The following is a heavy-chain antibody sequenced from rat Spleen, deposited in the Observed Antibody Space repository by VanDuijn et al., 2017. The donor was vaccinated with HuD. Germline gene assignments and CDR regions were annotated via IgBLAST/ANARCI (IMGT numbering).Heavy chain of an antibody. J-gene: IGHJ2*01. Sequence: EVQLVESGGGLAQPGRSLKLSCAASGFTYNDYAMAWVRQAPAKGLEWVATINTGGGDTYYRDSVRGRFTISRDNAKNTLYLQMDSLRSEDTATYYCAKDKGEYNNLFDYWGQGVMVTVTS. CDR3: AKDKGEYNNLFDY. V-gene: IGHV5S13*01. D-gene: IGHD1-10*01. CDR1: GFTYNDYA. CDR2: INTGGGDT.